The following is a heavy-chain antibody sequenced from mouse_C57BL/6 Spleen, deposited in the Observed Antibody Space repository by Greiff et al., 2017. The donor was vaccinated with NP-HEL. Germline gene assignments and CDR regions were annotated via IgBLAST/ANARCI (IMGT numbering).Heavy chain of an antibody. CDR1: GYTFTSYW. Sequence: VQLQQPGAELVMPGASVKLSCKASGYTFTSYWMHWVKQRPGQGLEWIGEIDPSDSYTNYNQKFKDKATLTVDKSSSTAYMQLSSLTSEDSAVYYCARYGGFDYWGQGTTLTVSS. CDR3: ARYGGFDY. V-gene: IGHV1-69*01. J-gene: IGHJ2*01. D-gene: IGHD1-1*01. CDR2: IDPSDSYT.